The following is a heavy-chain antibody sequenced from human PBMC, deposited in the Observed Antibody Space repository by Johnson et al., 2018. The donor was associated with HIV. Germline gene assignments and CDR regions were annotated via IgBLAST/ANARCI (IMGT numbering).Heavy chain of an antibody. Sequence: QVQLVESGGGVVQPGRSLRLSCAASGFTFSNYAMHWVRQAPGKGLEWVALISYDGSNKYYADSVKGRFTISRDNAKNSLYLQMTSLTAGDTAVYYCARTRSGSFPHSDPFDTWGQGTMVTVSS. CDR3: ARTRSGSFPHSDPFDT. V-gene: IGHV3-30*14. CDR1: GFTFSNYA. D-gene: IGHD1-26*01. J-gene: IGHJ3*02. CDR2: ISYDGSNK.